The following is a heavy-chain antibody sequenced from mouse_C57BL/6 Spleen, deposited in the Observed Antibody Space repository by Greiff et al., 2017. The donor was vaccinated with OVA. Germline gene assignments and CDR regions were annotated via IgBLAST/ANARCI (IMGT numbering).Heavy chain of an antibody. J-gene: IGHJ4*01. D-gene: IGHD1-1*01. CDR3: ARRDYYGSSWYYAMDY. CDR1: GYTFTDYY. Sequence: EVQLQQSGPVLVKPGASVKMSCKASGYTFTDYYMNWVKQSHGKSLEWIGVINPYNGGTSYNQKFKGKATLTVDKSSSTAYMELNSLTSEDSAVYYCARRDYYGSSWYYAMDYWGQGTSVTVSS. V-gene: IGHV1-19*01. CDR2: INPYNGGT.